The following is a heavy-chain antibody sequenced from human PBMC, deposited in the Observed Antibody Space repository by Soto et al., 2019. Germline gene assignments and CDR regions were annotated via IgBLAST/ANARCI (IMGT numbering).Heavy chain of an antibody. Sequence: AGGSLRLSCAASGFTFSSYGMHWVRQAPGKGLEWVAVIWYDGSNKYYADSVKGRFTISRDNSKNTLYLQMNSLRAEDTAVYYCAREGTVTLYYYYYMDVWGKGTTVTVSS. J-gene: IGHJ6*03. CDR1: GFTFSSYG. CDR3: AREGTVTLYYYYYMDV. CDR2: IWYDGSNK. V-gene: IGHV3-33*01. D-gene: IGHD4-17*01.